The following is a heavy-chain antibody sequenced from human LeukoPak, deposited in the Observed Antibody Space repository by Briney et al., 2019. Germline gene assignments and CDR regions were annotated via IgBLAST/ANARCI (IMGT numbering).Heavy chain of an antibody. CDR2: IYYSGST. D-gene: IGHD1-26*01. Sequence: PSETLSLTCTVSGGSISSSSYYWGWIRQPPGKGLEWIGSIYYSGSTYYNPSLQSRVTISIDTSENQFSLRLNSVTAADTAMYYCVKSGGYGLIDYWGPGTLVTVSS. V-gene: IGHV4-39*01. CDR3: VKSGGYGLIDY. CDR1: GGSISSSSYY. J-gene: IGHJ4*02.